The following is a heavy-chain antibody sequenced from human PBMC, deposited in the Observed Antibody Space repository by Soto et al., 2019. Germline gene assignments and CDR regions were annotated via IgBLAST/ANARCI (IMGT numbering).Heavy chain of an antibody. CDR1: GGSISSSNW. CDR3: ARDLYYDYVWGSYRYFDY. CDR2: IYHSGST. V-gene: IGHV4-4*02. Sequence: SETLSLTCAVSGGSISSSNWWSWVRQPPGKGLEWIGEIYHSGSTNYNPSLKSRVTISVDKSKNQFSLKLSSVTAADTAVYYCARDLYYDYVWGSYRYFDYWGQGTLVTVSS. D-gene: IGHD3-16*02. J-gene: IGHJ4*02.